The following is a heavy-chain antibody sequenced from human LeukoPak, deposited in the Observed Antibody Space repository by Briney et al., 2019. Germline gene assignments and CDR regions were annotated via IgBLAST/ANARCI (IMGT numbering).Heavy chain of an antibody. J-gene: IGHJ5*02. V-gene: IGHV4-34*01. CDR1: GGSFSGYY. CDR2: INHSGST. D-gene: IGHD2-2*01. CDR3: ARVLQNQLLWSRDNWFDP. Sequence: PSETLSLTCAVYGGSFSGYYWSWIRQPPGKGLEWIGEINHSGSTNYNPSLKSRVTISVDTSKNQFSLKLSSVTAADTAVYYCARVLQNQLLWSRDNWFDPWGQGTLVTVSS.